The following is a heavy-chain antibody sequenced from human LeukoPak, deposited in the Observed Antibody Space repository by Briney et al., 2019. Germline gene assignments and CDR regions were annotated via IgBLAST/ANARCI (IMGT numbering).Heavy chain of an antibody. CDR3: ARAVRGAFDI. V-gene: IGHV4-59*01. CDR2: IYYSGSN. J-gene: IGHJ3*02. D-gene: IGHD3-10*01. Sequence: SETLSLTCTVSGGSISSYYWSWIRQPPGKGLEWIGYIYYSGSNNYNPSLKSRVTISVDTSKNQFSLKLSSVTAADTAVYYCARAVRGAFDIWGQGTMVTVSS. CDR1: GGSISSYY.